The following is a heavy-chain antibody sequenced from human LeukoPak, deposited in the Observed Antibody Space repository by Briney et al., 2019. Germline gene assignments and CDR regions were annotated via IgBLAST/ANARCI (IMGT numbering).Heavy chain of an antibody. CDR2: INSDGSRT. Sequence: GGSLRLSCAASGFTFSTYWMHWVRQAPGKGLVWVSRINSDGSRTNYADSVKGRFTISRDNAKNTLFLQMNSLRAEDTAVYYCARETVRSYLPLYYYYYGMDVWGQGTTVTVSS. CDR3: ARETVRSYLPLYYYYYGMDV. D-gene: IGHD1-26*01. V-gene: IGHV3-74*01. CDR1: GFTFSTYW. J-gene: IGHJ6*02.